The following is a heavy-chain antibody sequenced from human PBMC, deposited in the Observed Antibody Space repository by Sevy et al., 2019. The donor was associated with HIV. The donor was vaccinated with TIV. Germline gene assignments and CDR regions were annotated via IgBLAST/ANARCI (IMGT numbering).Heavy chain of an antibody. CDR1: GYTFTGYY. CDR2: INPNSGGT. V-gene: IGHV1-2*02. Sequence: ASVKVSCKASGYTFTGYYMHWVRQAPGQGLEWMVWINPNSGGTNYAQKFQGRVTMTRDTSISTAYMELSRLRSDDTAVYYCAIVPRGDLVLMVHLGWFDPWGQGTLVTVSS. D-gene: IGHD2-8*01. CDR3: AIVPRGDLVLMVHLGWFDP. J-gene: IGHJ5*02.